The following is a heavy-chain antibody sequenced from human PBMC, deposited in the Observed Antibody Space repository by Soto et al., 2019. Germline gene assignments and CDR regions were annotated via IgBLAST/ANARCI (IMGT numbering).Heavy chain of an antibody. V-gene: IGHV3-53*04. J-gene: IGHJ3*02. D-gene: IGHD3-16*02. CDR1: GFTVSSNY. Sequence: GGSLRLSCAASGFTVSSNYMSWVRQAPGKGLEWVSVIYSGGSTYYADSVKGRFTISRHNSKNTLYLQMNSLRAEDTAVYYCARGGIKFGGVLVNAFDIWGQGTMVTVSS. CDR2: IYSGGST. CDR3: ARGGIKFGGVLVNAFDI.